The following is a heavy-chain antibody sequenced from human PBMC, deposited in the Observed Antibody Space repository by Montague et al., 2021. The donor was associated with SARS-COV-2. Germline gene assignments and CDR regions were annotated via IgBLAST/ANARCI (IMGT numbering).Heavy chain of an antibody. J-gene: IGHJ3*02. V-gene: IGHV2-70*11. CDR2: IDWXXXK. CDR1: GFSLSTSGMC. CDR3: ARTRVDTAVAFDI. Sequence: PALVKPTQTLTLTCTFSGFSLSTSGMCVSWIRQPPGKALEWLARIDWXXXKYYSTSLKTRLTTSKDTSKNQVVLTMTNMDPVDAATYYCARTRVDTAVAFDIWGQGTMVTVSS. D-gene: IGHD5-18*01.